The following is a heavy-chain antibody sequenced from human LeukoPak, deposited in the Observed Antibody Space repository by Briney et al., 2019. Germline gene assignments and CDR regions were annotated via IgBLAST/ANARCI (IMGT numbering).Heavy chain of an antibody. V-gene: IGHV4-34*01. CDR1: GGSFSGYY. J-gene: IGHJ5*02. CDR2: INHSGST. D-gene: IGHD1-26*01. Sequence: ETLSLTCAVYGGSFSGYYWSWIRQPPGKGLEWIGDINHSGSTNYNPSLTSRVTISVDTSKNQSSLTLSSVPAADTAVYYCARGRVGSSYSWFDPWGQGTLVTVSS. CDR3: ARGRVGSSYSWFDP.